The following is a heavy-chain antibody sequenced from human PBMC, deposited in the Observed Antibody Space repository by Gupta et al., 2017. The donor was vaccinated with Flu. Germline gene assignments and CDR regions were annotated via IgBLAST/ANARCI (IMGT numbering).Heavy chain of an antibody. J-gene: IGHJ4*02. D-gene: IGHD2-15*01. CDR1: GFTFSSYE. V-gene: IGHV3-48*03. Sequence: EVQLVESGGGLVQPGGSLRLSCAASGFTFSSYEMNWVRQAPGKGLEWVSYISSSGSTIYYADSVKGRFTISRDNAKNSLYLQMNSLRAEDTAVYYCAVEMLAGSGGSLGFDYWGQGTLVTVSS. CDR2: ISSSGSTI. CDR3: AVEMLAGSGGSLGFDY.